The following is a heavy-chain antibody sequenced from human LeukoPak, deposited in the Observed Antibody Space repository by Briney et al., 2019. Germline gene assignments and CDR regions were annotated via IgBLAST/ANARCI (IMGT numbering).Heavy chain of an antibody. J-gene: IGHJ3*02. D-gene: IGHD1-7*01. CDR2: IIPIFGTA. Sequence: ASVKVSCKASGGTFSSYAISWVRQAPGQGLEWMGGIIPIFGTANYAQKFQGRVTITTDESTSTAYMELRSLRSDDTAVYYCARELELGAFDIWGQGTMVTVSS. V-gene: IGHV1-69*05. CDR3: ARELELGAFDI. CDR1: GGTFSSYA.